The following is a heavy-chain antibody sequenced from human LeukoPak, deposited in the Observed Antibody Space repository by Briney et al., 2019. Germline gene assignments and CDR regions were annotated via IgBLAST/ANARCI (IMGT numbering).Heavy chain of an antibody. CDR1: GFTFTSSA. J-gene: IGHJ4*02. Sequence: SVKVSCKASGFTFTSSAVQWVRQARGQRLEWIGWIVVGSGNTNYAQKFQERVTITRDMSTSTAYMELSSLRSEDTAVYYRAARYWSGYYTGFDYWGQGTLVTVSS. CDR2: IVVGSGNT. D-gene: IGHD3-3*01. CDR3: AARYWSGYYTGFDY. V-gene: IGHV1-58*01.